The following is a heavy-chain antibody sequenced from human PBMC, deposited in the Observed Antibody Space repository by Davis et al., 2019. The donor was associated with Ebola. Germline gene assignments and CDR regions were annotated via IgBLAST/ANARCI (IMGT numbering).Heavy chain of an antibody. V-gene: IGHV3-23*01. CDR1: GFTFSSYA. CDR3: ASSDDYYYGMDV. Sequence: PGGSLRLSCAASGFTFSSYAMSWVRQAPGKGLEWVSAISGSGGSTYYADSVKGRFTISRDNSKNTLYLQMNSLRAEDTAVYYCASSDDYYYGMDVWGQGTTVTVSS. J-gene: IGHJ6*02. CDR2: ISGSGGST.